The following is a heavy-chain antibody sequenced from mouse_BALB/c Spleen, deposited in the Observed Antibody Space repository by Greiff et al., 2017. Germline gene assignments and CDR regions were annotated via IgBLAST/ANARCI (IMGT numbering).Heavy chain of an antibody. Sequence: QVQLKQSGAELVRPGTSVKISCKASGYTFTNYWLGWVKQRPGHGLEWIGDIYPGGGYTNYNEKFKGKATLTADTSSSTAYMQLSSLTSEDSAVYFCARWGTTVVAPVLDYWGQGTTLTVSS. D-gene: IGHD1-1*01. V-gene: IGHV1-63*02. CDR3: ARWGTTVVAPVLDY. CDR1: GYTFTNYW. CDR2: IYPGGGYT. J-gene: IGHJ2*01.